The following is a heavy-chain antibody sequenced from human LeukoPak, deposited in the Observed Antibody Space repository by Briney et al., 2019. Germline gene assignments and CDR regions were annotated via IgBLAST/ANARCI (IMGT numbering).Heavy chain of an antibody. CDR2: IKQDGSEI. CDR3: ARDGVPGGRDV. V-gene: IGHV3-7*01. D-gene: IGHD3-16*01. J-gene: IGHJ6*02. Sequence: GGSLRLSCAASGFTFSNYWMGWVRQAPGKGLEWVANIKQDGSEIYYVDSVKGRFTISRDTAKDSLYLQMNSLRAEDTAVYYCARDGVPGGRDVWGQGTTVTVS. CDR1: GFTFSNYW.